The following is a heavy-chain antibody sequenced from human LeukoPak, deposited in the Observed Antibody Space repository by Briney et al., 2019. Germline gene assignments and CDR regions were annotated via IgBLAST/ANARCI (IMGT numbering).Heavy chain of an antibody. CDR2: ISVYNGNT. CDR1: GYTFNSYG. V-gene: IGHV1-18*01. D-gene: IGHD6-19*01. J-gene: IGHJ4*02. CDR3: AGDVVGQCVVIFDY. Sequence: GASVNVSCQASGYTFNSYGIRWVRQAPGQELEWMGWISVYNGNTNYAQKLQGRVTMTTDTSTSTADMELRSVRSDDTAVYCCAGDVVGQCVVIFDYWGQGTLVSVSS.